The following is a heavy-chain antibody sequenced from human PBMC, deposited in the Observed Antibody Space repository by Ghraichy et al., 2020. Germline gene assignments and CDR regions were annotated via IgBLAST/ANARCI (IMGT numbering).Heavy chain of an antibody. V-gene: IGHV1-18*01. J-gene: IGHJ6*01. CDR2: ISIYNGAT. CDR1: GYTFTTYD. Sequence: ASVKVSCKASGYTFTTYDFSWVRQAPGQGLEWMGWISIYNGATNYAQKLRGRVTMTTETSTSTAYMELRSLRSDDTAVYFCARGGGISSGGLDVWGQGTTVTVSS. D-gene: IGHD6-6*01. CDR3: ARGGGISSGGLDV.